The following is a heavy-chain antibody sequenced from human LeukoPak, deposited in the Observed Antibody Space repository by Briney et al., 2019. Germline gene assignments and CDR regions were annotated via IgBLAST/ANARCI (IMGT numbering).Heavy chain of an antibody. V-gene: IGHV3-43*02. D-gene: IGHD2/OR15-2a*01. CDR3: AKGNNSLSFNFDY. CDR1: GFHFRDFS. Sequence: PGGSLRLSCAASGFHFRDFSMHWVRQVPGKGLEWVSLVSGDGDTTHYADSVKGRFTISRDNNKNSLFLQMNSLRVEDTALYYCAKGNNSLSFNFDYWGQGALVTVSS. J-gene: IGHJ4*02. CDR2: VSGDGDTT.